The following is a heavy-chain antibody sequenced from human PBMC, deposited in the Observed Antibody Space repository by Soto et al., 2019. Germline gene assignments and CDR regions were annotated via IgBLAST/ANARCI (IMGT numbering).Heavy chain of an antibody. CDR2: ISYDGSNK. CDR1: GFTFSGYA. CDR3: ARGSLKGNLDY. Sequence: GGSLRLSCAASGFTFSGYAMHWVRQAPGKGLEWVAVISYDGSNKYYADSVKGRFTISRDNSKNTLYLQMNSMRAEDTAVYYCARGSLKGNLDYWGQGTLVTVSS. V-gene: IGHV3-30-3*01. J-gene: IGHJ4*02.